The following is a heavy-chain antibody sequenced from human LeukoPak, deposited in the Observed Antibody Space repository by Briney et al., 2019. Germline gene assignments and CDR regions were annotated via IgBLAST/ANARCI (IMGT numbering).Heavy chain of an antibody. CDR3: ASELADCSGGSCYPPGGDY. CDR2: IIPIFGTA. D-gene: IGHD2-15*01. V-gene: IGHV1-69*13. CDR1: GGTFSSYA. J-gene: IGHJ4*02. Sequence: SVKVSCKASGGTFSSYAISWVRQAPGQGLEWMGGIIPIFGTANYAQKFQGRVTITADESTSTAYMELSSLRSEDTAVYYCASELADCSGGSCYPPGGDYWGQGTLVTVSS.